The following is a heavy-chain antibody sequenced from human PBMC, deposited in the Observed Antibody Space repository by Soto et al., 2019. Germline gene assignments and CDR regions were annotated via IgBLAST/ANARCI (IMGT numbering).Heavy chain of an antibody. D-gene: IGHD1-20*01. CDR2: IYYSGST. CDR3: AQSITGTWHWFDP. J-gene: IGHJ5*02. CDR1: GGSISSYY. Sequence: SETLSLTCTVSGGSISSYYWSWIRQPPGEGLEWIGYIYYSGSTNYNPSLKSRVTISVDTSKNQFSLRLSSVTAADTAVYYCAQSITGTWHWFDPWGQGTLVTVSS. V-gene: IGHV4-59*01.